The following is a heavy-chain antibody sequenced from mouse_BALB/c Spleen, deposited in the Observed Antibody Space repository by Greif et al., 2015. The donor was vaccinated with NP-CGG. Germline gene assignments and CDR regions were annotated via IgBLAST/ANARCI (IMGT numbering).Heavy chain of an antibody. J-gene: IGHJ3*01. V-gene: IGHV1-7*01. D-gene: IGHD4-1*01. CDR1: GYTFTSYW. Sequence: VQGVESGAELAKPGASVKMSCKASGYTFTSYWMHWVKQRPGQGLEWIGYINPSTGYTEYNQKFKDKATLTADKSSSTAYMQLSSLTSEDSAVYYCARLGLGAYWGQGTLVTVSA. CDR2: INPSTGYT. CDR3: ARLGLGAY.